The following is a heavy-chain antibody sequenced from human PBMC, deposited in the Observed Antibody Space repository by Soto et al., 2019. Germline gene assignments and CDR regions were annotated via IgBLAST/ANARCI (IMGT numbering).Heavy chain of an antibody. CDR2: IYPGDSDT. CDR1: GYSFTSYW. J-gene: IGHJ6*03. V-gene: IGHV5-51*01. CDR3: AKVGGSSWDPDYYYMDV. Sequence: GESLKISCKGSGYSFTSYWIGWVRQMPGKGLEWMGIIYPGDSDTRYSPSFQGQVTISADKSISTAYLQWSSLKASDTAMYYCAKVGGSSWDPDYYYMDVWGKGTTVTVSS. D-gene: IGHD6-13*01.